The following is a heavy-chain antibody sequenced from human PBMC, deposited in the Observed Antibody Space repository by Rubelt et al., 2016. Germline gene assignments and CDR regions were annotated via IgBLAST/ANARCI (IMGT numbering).Heavy chain of an antibody. V-gene: IGHV3-23*01. D-gene: IGHD6-6*01. CDR2: VSGRGDST. Sequence: VRQAPGKGLEWVSVVSGRGDSTYSADSVKGRFTISRDNSRNTLHLQMSSLRAEDTAVYYCARASHVNEDSSSSPFDYWGQGTLVTVSS. J-gene: IGHJ4*02. CDR3: ARASHVNEDSSSSPFDY.